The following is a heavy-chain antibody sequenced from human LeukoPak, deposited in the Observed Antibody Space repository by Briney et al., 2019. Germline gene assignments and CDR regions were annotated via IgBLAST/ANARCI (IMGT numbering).Heavy chain of an antibody. Sequence: PSETLSLTCTVSGGSISSGSYYWSWIRQPAGKGLEWIGRIYTSGSTNYNPSLKSRVTISVDTSKNQFSLKLSSVTAADTAVYYCARFSYDYVWWSYLQEPDYWGQGTLVTVSS. J-gene: IGHJ4*02. CDR3: ARFSYDYVWWSYLQEPDY. D-gene: IGHD3-16*02. CDR2: IYTSGST. CDR1: GGSISSGSYY. V-gene: IGHV4-61*02.